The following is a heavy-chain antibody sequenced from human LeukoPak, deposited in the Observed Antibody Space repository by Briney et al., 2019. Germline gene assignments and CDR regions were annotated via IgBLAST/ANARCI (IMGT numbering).Heavy chain of an antibody. J-gene: IGHJ4*02. CDR2: INHSGST. V-gene: IGHV4-34*01. Sequence: SETLSLTCAVYGGSFSGYYWSWIRQPPGKGLEWIGEINHSGSTNYNPSLKSRVTISVDTSKNQFSLKLSSVTAADTAVYYCARGRGPSVWGSYHLYYFDYWGQGTLVTVSS. CDR3: ARGRGPSVWGSYHLYYFDY. D-gene: IGHD3-16*02. CDR1: GGSFSGYY.